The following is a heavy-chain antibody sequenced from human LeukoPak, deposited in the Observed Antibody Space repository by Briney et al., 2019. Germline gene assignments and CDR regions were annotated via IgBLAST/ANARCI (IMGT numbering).Heavy chain of an antibody. Sequence: GTSLRLSCAASGFTFRNYAMNGVRQAPGKGREWVSVIWYDGNNRYYADSVKGRFTISRDNTKNTLYVQMDSLRAEDTDVYYCAKAGELISSSGIDYWGQGTLVTVSS. D-gene: IGHD1-7*01. J-gene: IGHJ4*02. V-gene: IGHV3-33*06. CDR1: GFTFRNYA. CDR3: AKAGELISSSGIDY. CDR2: IWYDGNNR.